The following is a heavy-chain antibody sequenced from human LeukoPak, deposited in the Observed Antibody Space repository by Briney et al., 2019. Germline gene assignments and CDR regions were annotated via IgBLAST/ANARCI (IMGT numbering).Heavy chain of an antibody. CDR3: AKSSGYYPEYFQH. J-gene: IGHJ1*01. CDR2: ISYNGGST. CDR1: GFTFSSYA. D-gene: IGHD3-22*01. V-gene: IGHV3-23*01. Sequence: GGSLRLSCAASGFTFSSYALNWVRQAPGKGLEWVSAISYNGGSTYYADSVKGRFTISRDNSENTLCLQMNSLRAEDTAIYYCAKSSGYYPEYFQHWGQGTLVTVSS.